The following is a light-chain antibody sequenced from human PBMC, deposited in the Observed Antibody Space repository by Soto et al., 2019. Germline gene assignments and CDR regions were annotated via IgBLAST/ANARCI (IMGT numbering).Light chain of an antibody. CDR3: QTWGTGTVV. CDR1: SGRSSYA. J-gene: IGLJ2*01. V-gene: IGLV4-69*01. CDR2: LNSDGSQ. Sequence: QSVLTQSPSASASLGTSVKLTCTLSSGRSSYAIAWHQQQPEKGPRSLMKLNSDGSQNKGDGIPDRFSGSSSGAERYLTISSLQSEDEADYYCQTWGTGTVVFGGGTKLTVL.